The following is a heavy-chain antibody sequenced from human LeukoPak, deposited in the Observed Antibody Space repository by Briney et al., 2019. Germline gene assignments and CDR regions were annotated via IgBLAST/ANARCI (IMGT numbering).Heavy chain of an antibody. CDR1: GYTFTSYG. D-gene: IGHD5-12*01. CDR3: ARDIVATIPPRAPYYYYYYMDV. CDR2: ISAYNGNT. J-gene: IGHJ6*03. Sequence: ASVKVSCKASGYTFTSYGISWVRQAPGQGLEWMGWISAYNGNTNYAQKLQGRVTMTTDTSTSTAYMELRSLRSDDTAVYYCARDIVATIPPRAPYYYYYYMDVWGKGTTVTVSS. V-gene: IGHV1-18*01.